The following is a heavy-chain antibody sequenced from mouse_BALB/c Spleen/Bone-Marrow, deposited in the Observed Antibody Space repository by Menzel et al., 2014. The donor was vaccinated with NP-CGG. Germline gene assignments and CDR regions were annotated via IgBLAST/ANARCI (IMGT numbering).Heavy chain of an antibody. CDR2: ISSGGSYT. Sequence: EVNVVESGGDLVKPGGSLKLSCGASGFTFSSYGMSWVRQTPDKRLEWVATISSGGSYTYYPDSVKGRFTISRDNAKNTLYLQMSSLKSEDTAMYYCGRNYYGSSYYFDYWGQGTTLTVSS. J-gene: IGHJ2*01. CDR3: GRNYYGSSYYFDY. CDR1: GFTFSSYG. D-gene: IGHD1-1*01. V-gene: IGHV5-6*01.